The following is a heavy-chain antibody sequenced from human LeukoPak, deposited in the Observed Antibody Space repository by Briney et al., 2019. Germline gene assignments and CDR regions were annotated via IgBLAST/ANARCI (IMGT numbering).Heavy chain of an antibody. CDR3: GIAAAGYYFDY. J-gene: IGHJ4*02. Sequence: GGSLRLSCAASGFTFSDYYMSWIRQAPGKGLEWVSYISSSGSTIYYADSVMGRFTISRDNAKNSLYLQMNSLRAEDTAVYYCGIAAAGYYFDYWGQGTLVTVSS. D-gene: IGHD6-13*01. V-gene: IGHV3-11*01. CDR2: ISSSGSTI. CDR1: GFTFSDYY.